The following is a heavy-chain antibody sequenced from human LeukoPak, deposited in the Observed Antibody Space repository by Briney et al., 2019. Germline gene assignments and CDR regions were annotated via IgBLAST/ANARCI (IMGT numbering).Heavy chain of an antibody. V-gene: IGHV4-30-4*08. J-gene: IGHJ3*02. CDR3: ARVSLYDYVWGSYRFLAFDI. CDR1: GGSISSGDYY. CDR2: IYYSGST. D-gene: IGHD3-16*02. Sequence: SETLSLTCTVSGGSISSGDYYWSWIRQPPGKGLEWIGYIYYSGSTYYNPSLKSRVTISVDTSKNQFSLKLSSVTAADTAVYYCARVSLYDYVWGSYRFLAFDIWGQGTMVTVSS.